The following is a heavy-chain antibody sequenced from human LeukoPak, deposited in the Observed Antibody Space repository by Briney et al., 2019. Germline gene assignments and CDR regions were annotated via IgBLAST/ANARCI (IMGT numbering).Heavy chain of an antibody. CDR3: ARRYCSGGSCYSDY. J-gene: IGHJ4*02. CDR2: INPNSGGT. Sequence: SVKVSCKAAGYTFTGYYMYWVRQAPGQGLEWMGWINPNSGGTNYVQKFQGRVTMTRDTSISTAYMELSRLRSDDTAVYYCARRYCSGGSCYSDYWGQGTLVTVSS. V-gene: IGHV1-2*02. CDR1: GYTFTGYY. D-gene: IGHD2-15*01.